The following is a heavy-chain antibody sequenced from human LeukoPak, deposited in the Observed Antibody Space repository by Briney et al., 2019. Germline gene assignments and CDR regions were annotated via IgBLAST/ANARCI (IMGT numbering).Heavy chain of an antibody. CDR1: GFTFSSYA. J-gene: IGHJ4*02. CDR2: ISYDGSNK. CDR3: ARVPTRSSGYYGNY. V-gene: IGHV3-30*04. Sequence: GRSLRLSCAASGFTFSSYAMHWVRQAPGKGLGGVAVISYDGSNKYYADSVKGRFTISRDNSKNTLYLQMNSLRAEDTAVYYCARVPTRSSGYYGNYWGQGTLVTVSS. D-gene: IGHD3-22*01.